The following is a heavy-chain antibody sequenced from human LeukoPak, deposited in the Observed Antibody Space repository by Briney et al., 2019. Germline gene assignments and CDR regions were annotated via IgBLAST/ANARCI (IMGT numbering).Heavy chain of an antibody. CDR1: GGSIINYY. CDR3: ARDSSSTWEYYYYYMDV. D-gene: IGHD6-13*01. CDR2: IYTSGST. Sequence: PSETLSLTCTVSGGSIINYYWIWMRHPAGKGLECIGRIYTSGSTHYNPSLKSRVTMSLDTSKNQFSLKLSSVPAADTAVYYCARDSSSTWEYYYYYMDVWGKGTTVTISS. J-gene: IGHJ6*03. V-gene: IGHV4-4*07.